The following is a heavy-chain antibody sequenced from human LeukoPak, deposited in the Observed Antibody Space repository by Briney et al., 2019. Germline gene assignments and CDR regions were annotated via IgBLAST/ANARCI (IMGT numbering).Heavy chain of an antibody. Sequence: TSETLSLTCTVSGGSISSSSYYWGWIRQPPGKGLEWIGSIYYSGSTYHNPSLKSRVTISVDTSKNQFSLKLSSVTAADTAVYYCARHVRFGVVIHYFDYWGQGTLVTVSS. D-gene: IGHD3-3*01. CDR1: GGSISSSSYY. V-gene: IGHV4-39*01. CDR2: IYYSGST. J-gene: IGHJ4*02. CDR3: ARHVRFGVVIHYFDY.